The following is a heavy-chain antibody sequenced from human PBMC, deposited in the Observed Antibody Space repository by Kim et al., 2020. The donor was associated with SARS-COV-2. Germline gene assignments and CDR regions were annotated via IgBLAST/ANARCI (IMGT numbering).Heavy chain of an antibody. CDR1: GFTFSSYA. D-gene: IGHD5-18*01. J-gene: IGHJ6*02. Sequence: GGSLRLSCAASGFTFSSYAMHWVRQAPGKGLEWVAVISYDGSNKYYADSVKGRFTISRDNYKNTLYLQMNSLRAEDTAVYYCARLKNPWIQLWTPKKYYSYGMDAWGQGTTVTVSS. CDR2: ISYDGSNK. V-gene: IGHV3-30*04. CDR3: ARLKNPWIQLWTPKKYYSYGMDA.